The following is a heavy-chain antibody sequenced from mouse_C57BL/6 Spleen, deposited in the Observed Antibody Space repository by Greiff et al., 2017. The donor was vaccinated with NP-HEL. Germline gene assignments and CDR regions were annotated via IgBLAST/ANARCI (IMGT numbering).Heavy chain of an antibody. V-gene: IGHV5-17*01. D-gene: IGHD1-2*01. Sequence: EVKVVESGGGLVKPGGSLELSCAASGFTFSDYGMHWVRQAPEKGLEWVAYISSGSSTIYYVDTVKGRFTISRDNAKNTLFLQMTSLRSEDTAMYYCARRLFDYWGQGTTLTVSS. CDR1: GFTFSDYG. J-gene: IGHJ2*01. CDR3: ARRLFDY. CDR2: ISSGSSTI.